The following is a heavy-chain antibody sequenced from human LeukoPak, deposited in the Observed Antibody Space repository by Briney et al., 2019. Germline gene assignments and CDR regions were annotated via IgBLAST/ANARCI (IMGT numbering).Heavy chain of an antibody. D-gene: IGHD2-21*02. CDR2: IYYRGNT. CDR1: GGSVRSTTHY. J-gene: IGHJ3*02. CDR3: ARHALNCGGDCYTYGFDI. Sequence: SETLSLTCTVSGGSVRSTTHYWSWIRQPPGKGLEWIGYIYYRGNTNYNPSLKSRVTTSVDMSKNQFSLKLSSVTAADTAVYYCARHALNCGGDCYTYGFDIWGQGTMVTVSS. V-gene: IGHV4-61*01.